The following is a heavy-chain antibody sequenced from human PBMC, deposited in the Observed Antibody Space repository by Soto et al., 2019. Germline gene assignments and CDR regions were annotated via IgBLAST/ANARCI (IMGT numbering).Heavy chain of an antibody. J-gene: IGHJ6*02. CDR2: ISQTGNQR. V-gene: IGHV3-11*01. CDR3: ARISAETTLVDGLDV. D-gene: IGHD5-18*01. CDR1: GFTFSDYQ. Sequence: GSLRLSCAASGFTFSDYQMTWVRQAPGKGLEGVTYISQTGNQRVDGDSVKGRFTISRDNAKNSLYLQMNSLRAEDTAVYYCARISAETTLVDGLDVWGRGTTVTVSS.